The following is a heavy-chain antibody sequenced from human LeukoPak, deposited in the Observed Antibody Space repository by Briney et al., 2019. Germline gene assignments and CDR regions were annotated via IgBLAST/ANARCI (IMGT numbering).Heavy chain of an antibody. CDR3: ASPPLSSAMYYAH. V-gene: IGHV1-2*02. Sequence: ASVKVSCKASGYNFSGHYMHWVRQAPGQGLEWMGWIKPSNGDAKYAQNFQGRVTMTRDTSISTAYMELSSLRSDDTAVYYCASPPLSSAMYYAHWGQGTLVTVSS. CDR1: GYNFSGHY. D-gene: IGHD1-26*01. J-gene: IGHJ4*02. CDR2: IKPSNGDA.